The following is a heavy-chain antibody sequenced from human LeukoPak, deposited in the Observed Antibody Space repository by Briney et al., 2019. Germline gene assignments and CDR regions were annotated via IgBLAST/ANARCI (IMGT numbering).Heavy chain of an antibody. V-gene: IGHV4-31*03. CDR1: GGSISSGGYY. J-gene: IGHJ4*02. CDR3: ASSHREGGFDN. CDR2: INYSGST. D-gene: IGHD5-24*01. Sequence: SQTLSLTCTVSGGSISSGGYYWSWIRQHPGKGLEWIGYINYSGSTYYNPSLKSRVTISVDTSKNQFSLKLNSVTAADTAVYYCASSHREGGFDNWGQGTLVTVSS.